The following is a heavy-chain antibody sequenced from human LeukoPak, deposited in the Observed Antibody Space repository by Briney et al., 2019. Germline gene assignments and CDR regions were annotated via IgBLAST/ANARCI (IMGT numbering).Heavy chain of an antibody. V-gene: IGHV3-30*04. CDR2: ISYDGSNK. J-gene: IGHJ3*02. D-gene: IGHD3-16*01. CDR3: ARGDLHYHDSTRRGFDI. CDR1: FTXXXYA. Sequence: FTXXXYAVHWVRQAPGKGLEWVALISYDGSNKYYADSVKGRFTISRDNSKNTLYLQMNSLRAEDTAVYYCARGDLHYHDSTRRGFDIWGQGTMVTVSS.